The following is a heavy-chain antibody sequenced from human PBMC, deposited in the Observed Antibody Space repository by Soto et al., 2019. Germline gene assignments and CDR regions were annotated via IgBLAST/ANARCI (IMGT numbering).Heavy chain of an antibody. Sequence: QVQLVQSGAEVKKPGASVKVSCKASGYTFTGYYMHWVRQAPGQWLEWMGWINPNSGGTNYAQKFQGWVTMTRDTFISTAYMELSRLRSDDTAVYYCARLRVGATQHDAFDIWGQGTMVTVSS. D-gene: IGHD1-26*01. CDR2: INPNSGGT. CDR1: GYTFTGYY. V-gene: IGHV1-2*04. CDR3: ARLRVGATQHDAFDI. J-gene: IGHJ3*02.